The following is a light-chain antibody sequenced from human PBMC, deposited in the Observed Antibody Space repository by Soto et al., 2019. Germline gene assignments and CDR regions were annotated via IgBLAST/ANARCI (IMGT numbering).Light chain of an antibody. Sequence: EIVMTQSPATLSVSPGERATLSCRASQNISSNLAWYQQKPGQAPRVLIDGASTRATGIPARFSGSGSGTEFTLTISSLKSEDFAVYYCQQYNNWLWTFGQVTKVEMK. CDR3: QQYNNWLWT. CDR1: QNISSN. V-gene: IGKV3-15*01. CDR2: GAS. J-gene: IGKJ1*01.